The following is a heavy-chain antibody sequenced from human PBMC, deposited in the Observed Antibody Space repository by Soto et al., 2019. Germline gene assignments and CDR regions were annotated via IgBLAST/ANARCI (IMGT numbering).Heavy chain of an antibody. CDR2: INHSGST. J-gene: IGHJ6*02. CDR3: ARGNGMDV. Sequence: WTWIRQSPGKGLEWIGEINHSGSTNYNPSLKSRVTISVDTSLNQFSLRLNSVTAADTAVYYCARGNGMDVWGQGTTVTVSS. V-gene: IGHV4-34*01.